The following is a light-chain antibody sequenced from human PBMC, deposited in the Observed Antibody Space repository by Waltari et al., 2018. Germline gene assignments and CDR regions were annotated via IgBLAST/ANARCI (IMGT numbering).Light chain of an antibody. CDR2: GAS. V-gene: IGKV3-20*01. CDR3: QHYVRLPVS. J-gene: IGKJ1*01. CDR1: QSVSRS. Sequence: VLTQSPGTLSLSPGERATLSCRASQSVSRSLAWYQQKPGQAPRLLIYGASSRATGVPDRFSGSGSGTDFSLTISRLEPEDFAVYYCQHYVRLPVSFGQGTKVEIK.